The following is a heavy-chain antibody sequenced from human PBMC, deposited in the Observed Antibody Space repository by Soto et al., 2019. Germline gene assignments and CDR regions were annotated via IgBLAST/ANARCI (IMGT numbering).Heavy chain of an antibody. CDR2: ISAYNGNT. J-gene: IGHJ4*02. Sequence: ASVKVSCKASGYTFTSYGISWVRQAPGQGLEWMGWISAYNGNTNYAQKLQGRVTMTTDTSTSTAYMELRSLRSDDTAVYYCARDESYYDSSGYLFDYWGQGTLVTAPQ. V-gene: IGHV1-18*01. D-gene: IGHD3-22*01. CDR1: GYTFTSYG. CDR3: ARDESYYDSSGYLFDY.